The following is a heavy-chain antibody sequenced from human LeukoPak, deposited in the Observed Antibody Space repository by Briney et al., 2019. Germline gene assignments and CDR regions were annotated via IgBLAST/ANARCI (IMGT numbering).Heavy chain of an antibody. V-gene: IGHV3-23*01. CDR1: GFTFTDYA. CDR3: ATDRERDPSVYYLV. CDR2: ISDNGGET. J-gene: IGHJ4*02. Sequence: PGGYLRLSCAASGFTFTDYAMSWVRQAPEKGLEWISTISDNGGETYYADSVKGRFAISRDNSKNTLFLQMNSLRAEDSAVYYCATDRERDPSVYYLVGGQGTLITVSS. D-gene: IGHD3-22*01.